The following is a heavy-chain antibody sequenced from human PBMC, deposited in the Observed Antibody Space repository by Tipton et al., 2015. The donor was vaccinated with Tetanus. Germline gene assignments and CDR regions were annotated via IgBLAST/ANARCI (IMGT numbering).Heavy chain of an antibody. CDR3: ARGGEQWALRYFQY. Sequence: TLSLTCTVSGASMKSGSFYRGWIRQHPGRGLEWIGYMFYNGDAFYNPSLKSRLAMSLDASKNLFSLNLTSVTAADTAVYYCARGGEQWALRYFQYWGQGTLVTVSS. J-gene: IGHJ4*02. D-gene: IGHD1/OR15-1a*01. CDR2: MFYNGDA. V-gene: IGHV4-31*03. CDR1: GASMKSGSFY.